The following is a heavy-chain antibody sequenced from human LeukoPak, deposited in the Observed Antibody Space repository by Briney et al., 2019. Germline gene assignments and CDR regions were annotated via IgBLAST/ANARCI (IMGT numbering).Heavy chain of an antibody. V-gene: IGHV4-61*08. CDR2: LYYSGST. J-gene: IGHJ6*03. CDR3: AAGSYSFYYMGV. Sequence: SETLSLTCTVSSGSITSGGKSWTWIRQPPGKGLEWIGYLYYSGSTIYNPSLKSRVTISVDTSKNQFSLKLSSVTAADTAVYYCAAGSYSFYYMGVWGKGTTVIISS. D-gene: IGHD3-10*01. CDR1: SGSITSGGKS.